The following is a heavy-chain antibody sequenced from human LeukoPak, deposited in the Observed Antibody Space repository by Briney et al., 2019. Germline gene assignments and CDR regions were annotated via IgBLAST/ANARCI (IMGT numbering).Heavy chain of an antibody. CDR3: ARRHFGSGTYVDY. Sequence: GDSVKVSCKASGYTFTSYAISLVRQAPAQGLEWMGGISADHGNTEYAQRFQGRVTMTTDTSTSTASVEMQRMSYDDTGTYYCARRHFGSGTYVDYWGEGTLVTVSS. CDR1: GYTFTSYA. J-gene: IGHJ4*02. D-gene: IGHD3-10*01. CDR2: ISADHGNT. V-gene: IGHV1-18*01.